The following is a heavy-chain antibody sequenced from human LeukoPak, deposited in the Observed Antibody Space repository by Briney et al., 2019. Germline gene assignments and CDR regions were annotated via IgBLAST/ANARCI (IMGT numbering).Heavy chain of an antibody. Sequence: PSETLSLACTVSGGSISTSSYYWGWIRQPPKKGLEWIVSIYYSGSDYYNPSLKSRVTISVDTSKNQFSLKLNSVTVADTAVYYCARHRYYSNNWGEFDPWGQGTLVTVSS. V-gene: IGHV4-39*01. CDR3: ARHRYYSNNWGEFDP. CDR2: IYYSGSD. D-gene: IGHD6-13*01. J-gene: IGHJ5*02. CDR1: GGSISTSSYY.